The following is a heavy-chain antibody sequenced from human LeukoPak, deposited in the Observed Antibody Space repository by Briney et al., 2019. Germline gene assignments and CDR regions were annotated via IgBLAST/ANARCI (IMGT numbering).Heavy chain of an antibody. D-gene: IGHD6-13*01. CDR1: GGSFSGYY. Sequence: SETLSLTCAVYGGSFSGYYWSWIRQPPGKGLEWIGEINHSGSTNYNPSLKSRVTISVDTSKKQFSLKLSSVTAADTAVYYCARGSIAAADSFDYWGQGTLVTVSS. CDR2: INHSGST. V-gene: IGHV4-34*01. CDR3: ARGSIAAADSFDY. J-gene: IGHJ4*02.